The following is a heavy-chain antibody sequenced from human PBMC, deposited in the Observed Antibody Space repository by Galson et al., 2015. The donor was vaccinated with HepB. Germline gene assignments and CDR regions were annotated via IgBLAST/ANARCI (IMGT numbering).Heavy chain of an antibody. J-gene: IGHJ4*02. V-gene: IGHV5-10-1*01. Sequence: QSGAEVKKPGESLRISCKGSGYSFPSYWISWVRQMPGKGLEWMGRIDPSDSYTNYSPSFQGHVTISADKSISTAYLQWSSLKASDTAMYYCARAYYDFWSGYYTNIDYWGQGTLVTVSS. CDR1: GYSFPSYW. CDR2: IDPSDSYT. D-gene: IGHD3-3*01. CDR3: ARAYYDFWSGYYTNIDY.